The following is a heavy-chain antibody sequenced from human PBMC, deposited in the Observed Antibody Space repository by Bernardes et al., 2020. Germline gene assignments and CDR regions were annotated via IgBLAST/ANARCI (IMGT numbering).Heavy chain of an antibody. V-gene: IGHV2-70*11. D-gene: IGHD3-3*01. J-gene: IGHJ6*02. CDR1: GFSLDTSGMS. Sequence: SGPTLVKPTQTLTLTCTFSGFSLDTSGMSVTWIRQPPGKALEWLARIDWADEKYYSPSLKPRLTISKDTSENQVVLTMTNMGPVDTATYYCARMRSSTSYDFWSGSQYYYFGMDVWGQGTTVAVSS. CDR2: IDWADEK. CDR3: ARMRSSTSYDFWSGSQYYYFGMDV.